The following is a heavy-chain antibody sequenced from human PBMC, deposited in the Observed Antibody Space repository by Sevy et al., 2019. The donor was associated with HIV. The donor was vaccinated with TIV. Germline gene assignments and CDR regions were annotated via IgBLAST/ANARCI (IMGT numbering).Heavy chain of an antibody. CDR2: ISYDGSNK. CDR3: ARGVIDSSSWYEGGQGLDY. J-gene: IGHJ4*02. D-gene: IGHD6-13*01. Sequence: GGSLRLSCAASGFTFSSYAMHWVRQAPGKGLEWVAVISYDGSNKYYADSVKGRFTISRDNSKNTLYLQMNSLRAEDTAVYYGARGVIDSSSWYEGGQGLDYWGQGTLVTVSS. CDR1: GFTFSSYA. V-gene: IGHV3-30-3*01.